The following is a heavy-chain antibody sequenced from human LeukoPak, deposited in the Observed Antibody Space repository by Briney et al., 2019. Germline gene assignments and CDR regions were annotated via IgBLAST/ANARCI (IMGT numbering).Heavy chain of an antibody. Sequence: SQTLSLTCAVSGGSISSGGYSWSWIRQPPGKGLKWIGYIYHRGSTYYNPSLKSRVTISVDRSKNQFSLKLSSVTAADTAVYYCARVAYYYDSKDEAFDYWGQGTLVTVSS. V-gene: IGHV4-30-2*01. CDR2: IYHRGST. CDR1: GGSISSGGYS. CDR3: ARVAYYYDSKDEAFDY. D-gene: IGHD3-22*01. J-gene: IGHJ4*02.